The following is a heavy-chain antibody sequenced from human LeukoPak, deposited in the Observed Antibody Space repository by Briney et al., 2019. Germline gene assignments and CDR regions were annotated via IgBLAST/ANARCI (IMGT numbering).Heavy chain of an antibody. D-gene: IGHD3-9*01. CDR3: ATGPTGYFDWLPHDY. V-gene: IGHV1-18*01. CDR2: ISAYNGNT. Sequence: GASVKVSCKASGYTFTSYGISWVRQAPGQGLEWMGWISAYNGNTNYAQKLQGRVTMTEDTSTDTAYMELSSLRSEDTAVYYCATGPTGYFDWLPHDYWGQGTLVTVSS. J-gene: IGHJ4*02. CDR1: GYTFTSYG.